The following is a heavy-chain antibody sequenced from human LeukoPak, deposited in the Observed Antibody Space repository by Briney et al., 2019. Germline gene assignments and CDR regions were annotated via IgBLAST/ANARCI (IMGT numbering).Heavy chain of an antibody. Sequence: SETLSLTCTVSGGSISSGDYYWRWLRQPPGTGLEWTGYTYYSGSTYYNPSLKSRVTISVDTSKNQFSLKLSSVNAADTAVYYCARDILTGSRRGYYGMDVWGKGTTVTVSS. D-gene: IGHD3-9*01. CDR3: ARDILTGSRRGYYGMDV. CDR2: TYYSGST. J-gene: IGHJ6*04. V-gene: IGHV4-30-4*01. CDR1: GGSISSGDYY.